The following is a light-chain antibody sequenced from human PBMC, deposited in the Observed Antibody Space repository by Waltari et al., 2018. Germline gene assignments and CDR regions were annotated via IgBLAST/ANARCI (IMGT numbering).Light chain of an antibody. CDR2: FNR. CDR1: SFYTGPGSD. CDR3: QSYDSSLSGRV. Sequence: QSVLTQPPSVSGAPGQSLPIPCPGRSFYTGPGSDAHWYQQLPRTAPKLPIYFNRNRPSGVPDRFSGSRSGTSASLAITGLRAEDEADYYCQSYDSSLSGRVFGGGTRVTVL. V-gene: IGLV1-40*01. J-gene: IGLJ3*02.